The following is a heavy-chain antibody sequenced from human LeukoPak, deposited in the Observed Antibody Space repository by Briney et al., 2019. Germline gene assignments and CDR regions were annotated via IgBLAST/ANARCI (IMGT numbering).Heavy chain of an antibody. CDR1: GFTFSIYA. CDR2: ISGSGGST. Sequence: GGSLRLSCAASGFTFSIYAMSWVRQAQGKGLEWVSAISGSGGSTYYADSVKGRFTNSRDNSKNTLYLQMNSLRAEDTAVYYCASPPYYDFWSGYYFDYWGQGTLVTVSS. CDR3: ASPPYYDFWSGYYFDY. V-gene: IGHV3-23*01. J-gene: IGHJ4*02. D-gene: IGHD3-3*01.